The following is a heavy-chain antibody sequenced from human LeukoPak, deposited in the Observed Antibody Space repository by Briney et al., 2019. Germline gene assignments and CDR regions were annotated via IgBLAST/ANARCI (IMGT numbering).Heavy chain of an antibody. CDR3: ATVRTYTNFDY. Sequence: HPGGSLRLSCAASGFTFSGYWMSWVRQAPGKGLEWAANINQDGSQKYYVDSVKGRSTISRDNAKNSLYLQMNSLRAEDTAVYYCATVRTYTNFDYWGQGTLVTVSS. CDR2: INQDGSQK. D-gene: IGHD5-18*01. J-gene: IGHJ4*02. CDR1: GFTFSGYW. V-gene: IGHV3-7*05.